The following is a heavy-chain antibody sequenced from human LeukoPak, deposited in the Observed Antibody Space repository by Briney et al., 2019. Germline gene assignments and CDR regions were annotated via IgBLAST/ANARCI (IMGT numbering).Heavy chain of an antibody. D-gene: IGHD2-8*02. V-gene: IGHV3-53*01. J-gene: IGHJ6*02. CDR1: GLTVSSNY. CDR3: ARDTGGYSGMDV. Sequence: PGGSLTLSCAPCGLTVSSNYMSWVRQAPGKGLEWVSIIYSGGSTYYADSVKGRFTISRDNSKNTVYLQMNSLRAEDTAVYYCARDTGGYSGMDVWGQGTTVTVSS. CDR2: IYSGGST.